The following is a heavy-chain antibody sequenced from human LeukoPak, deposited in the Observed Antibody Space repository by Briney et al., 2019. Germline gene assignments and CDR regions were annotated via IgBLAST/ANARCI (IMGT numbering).Heavy chain of an antibody. D-gene: IGHD2-2*03. CDR1: GFTFSDYY. CDR3: AKVGAGLDIVVVPAVFDY. Sequence: GGSLRLSCAASGFTFSDYYMSWIRQAPGKGLEWVAVISYDGSNKYYADSVKGRFTISRDNSKNTLYLQMNSLRAEDTAVYYCAKVGAGLDIVVVPAVFDYWGQGTLVTVSS. CDR2: ISYDGSNK. J-gene: IGHJ4*02. V-gene: IGHV3-30*18.